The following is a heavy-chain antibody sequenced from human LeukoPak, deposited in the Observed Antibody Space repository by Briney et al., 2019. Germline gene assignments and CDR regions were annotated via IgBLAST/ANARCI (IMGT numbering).Heavy chain of an antibody. D-gene: IGHD6-6*01. Sequence: KPSETLSLTCAVYGGSFSGYYWSWIRQPPGKGLEWIGEINHSGSTNYNPSLKSRVTISVVTSKNQFSLKLSSVTAADTAVYYCARTPVYSSSSDFDYWGQGTLVTVSS. CDR3: ARTPVYSSSSDFDY. V-gene: IGHV4-34*01. J-gene: IGHJ4*02. CDR2: INHSGST. CDR1: GGSFSGYY.